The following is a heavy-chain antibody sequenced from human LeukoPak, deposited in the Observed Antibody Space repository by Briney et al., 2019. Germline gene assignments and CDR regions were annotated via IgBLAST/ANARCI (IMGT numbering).Heavy chain of an antibody. CDR1: GFSFSSYA. D-gene: IGHD2-21*02. Sequence: SGGSLRLSCAASGFSFSSYAMNWVRQAPGKGLEWVSVISGSGDSTYHADSVKGRFTISRDNSKNTLYLQMNGLRAEDTAVYYCAKDWRRVTATFLDYWGQGTLVTVSS. V-gene: IGHV3-23*01. CDR2: ISGSGDST. CDR3: AKDWRRVTATFLDY. J-gene: IGHJ4*02.